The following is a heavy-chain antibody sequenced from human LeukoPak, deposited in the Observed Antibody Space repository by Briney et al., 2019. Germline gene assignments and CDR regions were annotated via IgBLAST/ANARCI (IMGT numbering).Heavy chain of an antibody. Sequence: ASVKVSCKASGYKFTDDCMHWVRQAPGQGLEFMGWINPDSDFTNYAQKFKGRVTMTRDTSISTAYLEVRSLTSDDTAVYYCAPTAEAYTSWWKVWGQGTLVTVSS. V-gene: IGHV1-2*02. D-gene: IGHD3-16*01. J-gene: IGHJ4*02. CDR2: INPDSDFT. CDR1: GYKFTDDC. CDR3: APTAEAYTSWWKV.